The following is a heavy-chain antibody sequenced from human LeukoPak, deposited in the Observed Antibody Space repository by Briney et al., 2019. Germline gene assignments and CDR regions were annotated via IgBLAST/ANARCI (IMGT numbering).Heavy chain of an antibody. CDR1: GYSFTSYW. V-gene: IGHV5-51*01. CDR3: ARHSLGYYDSSGYYLDAFDI. J-gene: IGHJ3*02. Sequence: PGESLKISCKGSGYSFTSYWIGWVRQLPGKGLEWKGIIYPGDSDTRYSPSFQGRVTISADKSISTAYLQWSSLKASDTAMYYCARHSLGYYDSSGYYLDAFDIWGQGTMVTVSS. D-gene: IGHD3-22*01. CDR2: IYPGDSDT.